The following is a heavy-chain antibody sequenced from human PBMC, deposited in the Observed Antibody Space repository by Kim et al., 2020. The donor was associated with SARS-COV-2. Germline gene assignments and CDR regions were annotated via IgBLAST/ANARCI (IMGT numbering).Heavy chain of an antibody. J-gene: IGHJ4*02. Sequence: NTEISKNCQARVSITRDNSATTAYLGLSGLRSEDTAVYYCAREAVAGSFDYWGQGTLVTVSS. V-gene: IGHV1-3*01. CDR3: AREAVAGSFDY. CDR2: NT. D-gene: IGHD6-19*01.